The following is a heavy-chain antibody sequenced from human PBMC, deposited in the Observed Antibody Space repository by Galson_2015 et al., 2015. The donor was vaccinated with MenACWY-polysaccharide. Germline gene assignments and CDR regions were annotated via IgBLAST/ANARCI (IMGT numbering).Heavy chain of an antibody. CDR2: IFHSGTT. CDR3: ARVEKYSGSFYILY. CDR1: DYSIRSGYF. J-gene: IGHJ4*02. V-gene: IGHV4-38-2*01. D-gene: IGHD1-26*01. Sequence: TLSLTCAVSDYSIRSGYFWGWIRQPPGQGLEWIASIFHSGTTYYNPSLKSRVTISVDTSKNQFSLKLSSVTAADTAVYYCARVEKYSGSFYILYWGQGTLVTVSS.